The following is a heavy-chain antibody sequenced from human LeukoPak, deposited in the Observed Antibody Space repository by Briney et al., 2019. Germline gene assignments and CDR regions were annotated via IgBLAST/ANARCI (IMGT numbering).Heavy chain of an antibody. D-gene: IGHD2-21*02. CDR2: LKGDGSEA. J-gene: IGHJ4*02. CDR1: GFTFRSHA. V-gene: IGHV3-74*01. Sequence: GGSLRLPCSASGFTFRSHAMHWVRQAPGEGLVWVSRLKGDGSEAPYADSVKGRFTISRDNAKNTLYRQMSSLRAEDTAVYYCARDGFTGPVTAYLDYWGQGAPVTVSS. CDR3: ARDGFTGPVTAYLDY.